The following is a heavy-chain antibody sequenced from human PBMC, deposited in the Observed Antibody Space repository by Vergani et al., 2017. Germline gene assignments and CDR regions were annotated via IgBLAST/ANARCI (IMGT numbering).Heavy chain of an antibody. CDR2: IRYDGSNK. CDR1: GFTFSSYG. J-gene: IGHJ3*02. V-gene: IGHV3-30*02. CDR3: AKMGNYYDRSGYLLGSAFDI. Sequence: QVQLVESGGGVVQPGGSLRLSCAASGFTFSSYGMHWVRQAPGKGLEWVAFIRYDGSNKYYADSVKGRFTISRDNSKNTLYLQMNSLRAEDTAVYYCAKMGNYYDRSGYLLGSAFDIWGKGTMVTVSS. D-gene: IGHD3-22*01.